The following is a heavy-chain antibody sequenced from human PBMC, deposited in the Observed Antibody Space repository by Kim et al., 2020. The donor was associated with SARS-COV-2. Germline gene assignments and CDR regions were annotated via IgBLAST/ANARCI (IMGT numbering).Heavy chain of an antibody. J-gene: IGHJ4*02. Sequence: SETLSLTCTVSGGSISSYYWSWIRQPPGKGLEWIGYIYYSGSTNYNPSLKSRVTISVDTSKNQFSLKLSSVTAADTAVYYCARATGFWSGYSLRMYYFDYWGQGTLVTVSS. V-gene: IGHV4-59*13. CDR2: IYYSGST. CDR3: ARATGFWSGYSLRMYYFDY. D-gene: IGHD3-3*01. CDR1: GGSISSYY.